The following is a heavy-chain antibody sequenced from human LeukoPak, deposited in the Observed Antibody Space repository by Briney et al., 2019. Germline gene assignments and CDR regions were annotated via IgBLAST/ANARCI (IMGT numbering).Heavy chain of an antibody. CDR2: ISWNSGSI. V-gene: IGHV3-9*01. CDR3: VKRAMFHAFDI. Sequence: SLILSCAASGFTFDDYAMHWVRPAPRKGLEWVSGISWNSGSIGYAASVKGRFTISRDNAKNSLYLQMNSLRAEDTALYYCVKRAMFHAFDIWGQGTMVTVSS. CDR1: GFTFDDYA. J-gene: IGHJ3*02. D-gene: IGHD3-10*02.